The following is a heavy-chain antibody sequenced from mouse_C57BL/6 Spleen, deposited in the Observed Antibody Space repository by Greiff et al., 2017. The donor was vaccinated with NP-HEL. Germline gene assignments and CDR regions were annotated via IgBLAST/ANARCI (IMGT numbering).Heavy chain of an antibody. Sequence: VQLQQSGAELARPGASVKLSCKASGYTFTSYGISWVKQRTGQGLEWIGEIYPRSGNTYYNEKFKGKATLTADKSSSTAYMELRSLTSEDSAVYFCARSRITTVVATDFDYWGQGTTLTVSS. J-gene: IGHJ2*01. D-gene: IGHD1-1*01. V-gene: IGHV1-81*01. CDR2: IYPRSGNT. CDR3: ARSRITTVVATDFDY. CDR1: GYTFTSYG.